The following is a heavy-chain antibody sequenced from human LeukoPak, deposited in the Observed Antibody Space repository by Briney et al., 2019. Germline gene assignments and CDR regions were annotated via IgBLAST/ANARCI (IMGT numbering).Heavy chain of an antibody. CDR3: ASLYSSGWYWYFDL. CDR1: GGSISSSSYY. J-gene: IGHJ2*01. V-gene: IGHV4-39*01. Sequence: PSETLSLTCTVSGGSISSSSYYWGWIRQPPGKGLEWIGSIYYSGSTYCNPSLKSRVTISVDTSKNQFSLKLSSVTAADTAVYYCASLYSSGWYWYFDLWGRGTLVTVSS. CDR2: IYYSGST. D-gene: IGHD6-19*01.